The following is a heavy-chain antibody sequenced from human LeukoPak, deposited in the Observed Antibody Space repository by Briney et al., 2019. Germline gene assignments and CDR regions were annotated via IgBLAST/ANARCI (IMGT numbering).Heavy chain of an antibody. CDR3: ARDHRSGYDSRWFDP. D-gene: IGHD5-12*01. CDR2: ISSSSSYI. V-gene: IGHV3-21*01. J-gene: IGHJ5*02. Sequence: EGSLRLSCAASGFTFSSYAMSWIRQAPGKGLEWVSSISSSSSYIYYADSVKGRFTISGDNAKNSLYLQMNSLRAEDTAVYYCARDHRSGYDSRWFDPWGQGTLVTVSS. CDR1: GFTFSSYA.